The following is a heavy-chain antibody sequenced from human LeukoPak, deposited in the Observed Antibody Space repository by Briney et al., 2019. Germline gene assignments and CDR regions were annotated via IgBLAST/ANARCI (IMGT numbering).Heavy chain of an antibody. CDR1: GFTFSSYA. D-gene: IGHD4-23*01. V-gene: IGHV3-23*01. Sequence: PGGSLRLSCAASGFTFSSYAMSWVRQAPGKGLEWVSAISGSGGSTYYADSVKGRFTISRDNSKNTLYLQMNSLRAEDTAVYYCASTQVVTQPSVGLDAFDIWGQGTLVTVSS. J-gene: IGHJ3*02. CDR2: ISGSGGST. CDR3: ASTQVVTQPSVGLDAFDI.